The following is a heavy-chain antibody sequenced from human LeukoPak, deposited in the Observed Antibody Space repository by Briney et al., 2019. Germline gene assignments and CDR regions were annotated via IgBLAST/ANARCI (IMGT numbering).Heavy chain of an antibody. D-gene: IGHD3-10*01. CDR1: GFTFSSYG. J-gene: IGHJ4*02. CDR2: IRYDGSNK. CDR3: AAGGSGSYCVFDYFDY. Sequence: GGSLRLSCAASGFTFSSYGMHWVRQAPGKGLEWVAFIRYDGSNKYYADSVKGRFTISRDNSKNTLYLQMNSLRAEDTAVYYCAAGGSGSYCVFDYFDYWGQGTLVTVSS. V-gene: IGHV3-30*02.